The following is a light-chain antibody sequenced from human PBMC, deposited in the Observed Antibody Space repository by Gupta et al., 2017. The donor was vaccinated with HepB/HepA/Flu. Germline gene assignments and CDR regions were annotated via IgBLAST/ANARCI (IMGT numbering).Light chain of an antibody. Sequence: HSVLTQSTSISGTPGQRVTISCSGSSSNVGSNNVNWYQQLPGTAPKLLIYYNDERPSGVPDRISGSKSGTSASLAISGLQSEDEADYYCAAWDTSLNAVVFGGGTKLNVL. J-gene: IGLJ2*01. V-gene: IGLV1-44*01. CDR1: SSNVGSNN. CDR3: AAWDTSLNAVV. CDR2: YND.